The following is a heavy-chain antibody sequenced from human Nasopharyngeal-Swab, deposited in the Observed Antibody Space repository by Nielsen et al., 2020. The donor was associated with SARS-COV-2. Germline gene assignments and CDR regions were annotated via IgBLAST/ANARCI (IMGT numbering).Heavy chain of an antibody. Sequence: WIRQPPGKGLEWVAVIWYDGSNKYYADSVKGRFTISRDNSKNTLYLQMNSLRAEDTAVYYCAKREITMVRGVIGYFDYWGQGTLVTVSS. J-gene: IGHJ4*02. CDR3: AKREITMVRGVIGYFDY. V-gene: IGHV3-33*06. CDR2: IWYDGSNK. D-gene: IGHD3-10*01.